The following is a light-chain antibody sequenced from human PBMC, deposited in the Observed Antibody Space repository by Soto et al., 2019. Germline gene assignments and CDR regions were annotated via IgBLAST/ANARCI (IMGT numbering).Light chain of an antibody. Sequence: EIVLTQSPGTLSLSPGERATLSCRASQSVSSSYLAWYQQKPGQAPRLLIYGASSRATGIPDRFSGSGSGTDGTLTISRLEPEDFAVYYCQQYSSSPPITFGQGTRLEIK. CDR1: QSVSSSY. CDR2: GAS. CDR3: QQYSSSPPIT. V-gene: IGKV3-20*01. J-gene: IGKJ5*01.